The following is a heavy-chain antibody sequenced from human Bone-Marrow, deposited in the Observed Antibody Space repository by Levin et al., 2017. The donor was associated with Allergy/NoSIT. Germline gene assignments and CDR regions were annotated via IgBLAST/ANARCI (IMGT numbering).Heavy chain of an antibody. Sequence: PSETLSLTCTVSGGSISSYYWSWIRQPPGKGLEWIGYIYYSGSTNYNPSLKSRVTISVDTSKNQFSLKLSSVTAADTAVYYCARMAMEDFWSGYPYYFDYWGQGTLVTVSS. D-gene: IGHD3-3*01. CDR2: IYYSGST. V-gene: IGHV4-59*08. CDR3: ARMAMEDFWSGYPYYFDY. J-gene: IGHJ4*02. CDR1: GGSISSYY.